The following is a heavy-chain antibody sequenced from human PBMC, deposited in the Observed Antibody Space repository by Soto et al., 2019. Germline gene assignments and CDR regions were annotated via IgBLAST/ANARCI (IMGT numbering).Heavy chain of an antibody. Sequence: TGGTLSLSCAASGFTFSSYGMHWVRQAPGKGLEWVAVISYDGSNKYYADSVKGRFTISRDNSKNTLYLQMNSLRAEDTAVYYCAKGVLMVYATTNWFDPWGQGTLVTVSS. CDR1: GFTFSSYG. CDR3: AKGVLMVYATTNWFDP. J-gene: IGHJ5*02. V-gene: IGHV3-30*18. D-gene: IGHD2-8*01. CDR2: ISYDGSNK.